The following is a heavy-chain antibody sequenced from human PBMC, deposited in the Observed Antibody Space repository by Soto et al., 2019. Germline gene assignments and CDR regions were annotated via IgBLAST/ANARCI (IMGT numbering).Heavy chain of an antibody. V-gene: IGHV3-23*01. D-gene: IGHD6-6*01. CDR1: GFTFSSYA. CDR2: ISGSGGST. J-gene: IGHJ3*02. CDR3: AKVGPESIAARPRALNAFDI. Sequence: PWGSLRLSGAASGFTFSSYAMSWVRQAPGKGLEWVSAISGSGGSTYYADSVKGRFTISRDNSKNTLYLQMNSLRAEDTAVYYCAKVGPESIAARPRALNAFDIWGQGTMVTVSS.